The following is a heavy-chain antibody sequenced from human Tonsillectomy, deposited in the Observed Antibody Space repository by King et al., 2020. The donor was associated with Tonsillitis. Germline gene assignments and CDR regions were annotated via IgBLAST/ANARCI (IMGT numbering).Heavy chain of an antibody. V-gene: IGHV3-53*04. D-gene: IGHD1-26*01. CDR2: IYNGGST. CDR3: ASGAAYYYYGMDV. CDR1: GFTVSNNY. J-gene: IGHJ6*02. Sequence: EVQLVESGGGLVQPGGSLRLSCAASGFTVSNNYMSWVRQAPGKGLEWVSVIYNGGSTYYADSVQGRFTISRHNSKNTLYLQMNSRRAEDTAVYYCASGAAYYYYGMDVWGQGATVTVSS.